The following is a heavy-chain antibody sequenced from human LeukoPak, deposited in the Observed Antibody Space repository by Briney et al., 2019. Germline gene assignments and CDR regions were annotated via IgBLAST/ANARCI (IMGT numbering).Heavy chain of an antibody. CDR1: GFSFTTYW. J-gene: IGHJ3*02. Sequence: GSLRLSCEASGFSFTTYWMTWLRQAPGKGLEWVASINQDGSEVWYMDSVKGRFTISRDNAKNSLYLQMNSLRAEDTAVYYCARDPQPLAVADAFDIWGQGTMVTVSS. V-gene: IGHV3-7*01. D-gene: IGHD6-19*01. CDR2: INQDGSEV. CDR3: ARDPQPLAVADAFDI.